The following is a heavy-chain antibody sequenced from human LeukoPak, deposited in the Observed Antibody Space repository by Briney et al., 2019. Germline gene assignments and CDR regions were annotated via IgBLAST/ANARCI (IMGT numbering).Heavy chain of an antibody. CDR3: AGDSTYYYASGSSGPHYFDY. V-gene: IGHV3-30*01. Sequence: GGSLRLSCAASGFTFSSYAMHWVRQAPGKGLEWVAVISYDGGITNYADSVKGRFTISRDNSKNTLYLQLNSLRAEDAAVYYCAGDSTYYYASGSSGPHYFDYWGQGTLVTVSS. D-gene: IGHD3-10*01. CDR1: GFTFSSYA. J-gene: IGHJ4*02. CDR2: ISYDGGIT.